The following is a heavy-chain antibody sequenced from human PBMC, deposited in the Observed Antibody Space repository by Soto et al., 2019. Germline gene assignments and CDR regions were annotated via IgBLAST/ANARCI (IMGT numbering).Heavy chain of an antibody. D-gene: IGHD2-21*02. V-gene: IGHV1-46*01. CDR2: IDPGGGST. Sequence: ASLRVSGTASGYTFTSFYMHWVRQAPGQGLEWMGIIDPGGGSTSYAQKFQGRVTMTRDTSTSTVYRELSSLRSEDTAVYYGARGYCGGDCYLFDYWGQGTLVTVSS. J-gene: IGHJ4*02. CDR1: GYTFTSFY. CDR3: ARGYCGGDCYLFDY.